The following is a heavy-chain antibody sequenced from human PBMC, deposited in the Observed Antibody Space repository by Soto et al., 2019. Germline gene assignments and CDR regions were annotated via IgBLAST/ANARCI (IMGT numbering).Heavy chain of an antibody. J-gene: IGHJ3*02. CDR2: IYYSGST. CDR1: GGSISSYY. V-gene: IGHV4-59*01. D-gene: IGHD3-9*01. Sequence: SETLSLTCTVSGGSISSYYWSWIRQPPGKGLEWIGYIYYSGSTNYNPSLKSRVTISVDTSKNQFSLKLSSVTAADTAVYYCARVLLYFETPSSPYAFDIWGQGTLVPVSS. CDR3: ARVLLYFETPSSPYAFDI.